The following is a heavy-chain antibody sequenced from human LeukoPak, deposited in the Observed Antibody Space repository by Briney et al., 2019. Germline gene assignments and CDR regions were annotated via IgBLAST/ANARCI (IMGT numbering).Heavy chain of an antibody. Sequence: GGSLRLSCAASGFTFSNYWMNWVRQTPGKGLEWVANIKQDGSEKYYVDSVKGRFTISRDNAKNSLYLQMNSLRAEDTAVYYCARAAPRYSSSWYSAFDIWGQGTMVTVSS. V-gene: IGHV3-7*01. D-gene: IGHD6-13*01. CDR1: GFTFSNYW. J-gene: IGHJ3*02. CDR3: ARAAPRYSSSWYSAFDI. CDR2: IKQDGSEK.